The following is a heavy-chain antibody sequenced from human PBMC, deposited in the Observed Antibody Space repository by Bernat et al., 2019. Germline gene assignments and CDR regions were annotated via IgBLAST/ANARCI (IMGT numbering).Heavy chain of an antibody. CDR3: TSGGGTAHLDY. D-gene: IGHD1-14*01. CDR1: GYTFTIYN. Sequence: QVQMVQSGAEVKETGASVKVSCKAFGYTFTIYNFHWVRQAPGQGLEWMGWISPNSGVTNYAQKFPRRFTLTRETSISPIYIALHWLTSDDTAYYSCTSGGGTAHLDYWGRGTLVNVSS. J-gene: IGHJ4*02. V-gene: IGHV1-2*02. CDR2: ISPNSGVT.